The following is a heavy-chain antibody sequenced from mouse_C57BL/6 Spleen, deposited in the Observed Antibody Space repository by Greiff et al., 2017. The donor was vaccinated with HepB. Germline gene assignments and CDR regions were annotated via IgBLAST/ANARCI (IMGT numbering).Heavy chain of an antibody. CDR1: GYTFTSYW. V-gene: IGHV1-5*01. CDR2: IYPGNSDT. CDR3: TRLSYGSSRDYFDY. Sequence: EVQLQQSGTVLARPGASVKMSCKTSGYTFTSYWMHWVKQRPGQGLEWIGAIYPGNSDTSYNQKFKGKAKLTAVTSASTAYMELSSLTNEDSAVYYCTRLSYGSSRDYFDYWGQGTTLTVSS. J-gene: IGHJ2*01. D-gene: IGHD1-1*01.